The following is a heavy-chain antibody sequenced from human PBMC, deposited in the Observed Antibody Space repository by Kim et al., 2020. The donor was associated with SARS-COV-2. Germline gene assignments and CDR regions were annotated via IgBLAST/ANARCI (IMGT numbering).Heavy chain of an antibody. V-gene: IGHV3-21*04. J-gene: IGHJ4*02. Sequence: GGSLRLSCAASGFTFSSYSMNWVRQAPGKGLEWVSSISSSSSYIYYADSVKGRFTISRDNAKNSLYLQMNSLRAEDTAVYYCARGALYSSSWDRKDFDYWGQGTLVTVSS. D-gene: IGHD6-13*01. CDR1: GFTFSSYS. CDR2: ISSSSSYI. CDR3: ARGALYSSSWDRKDFDY.